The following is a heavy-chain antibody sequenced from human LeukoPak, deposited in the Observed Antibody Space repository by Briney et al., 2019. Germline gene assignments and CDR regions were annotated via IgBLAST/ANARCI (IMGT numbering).Heavy chain of an antibody. CDR1: GYTFTSYA. Sequence: ASVKVSCKASGYTFTSYAMNWVRQAPGQGLEWMGWINPNSGGTNYAQKFQGRVTMTRDTSISTAYMELSRLRSDDTAVYYCARAPLRYFDWLPQGSYFDYWGQGTLVTVSS. V-gene: IGHV1-2*02. CDR3: ARAPLRYFDWLPQGSYFDY. D-gene: IGHD3-9*01. CDR2: INPNSGGT. J-gene: IGHJ4*02.